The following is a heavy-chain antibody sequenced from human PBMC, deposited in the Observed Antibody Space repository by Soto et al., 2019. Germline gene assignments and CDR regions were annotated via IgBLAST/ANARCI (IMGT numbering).Heavy chain of an antibody. CDR1: GGTFSGYA. CDR3: AKGPRSITGTTSSEDFQQ. V-gene: IGHV1-69*17. D-gene: IGHD1-20*01. J-gene: IGHJ1*01. Sequence: QAQLMQPGAGVKKPGSAVKVSCKASGGTFSGYAISWVRQAPGQGLEWMGGIIPVLGITNYAQKFHGRITSAEAKSTGTAHMDLRSLSSEDTDVYYCAKGPRSITGTTSSEDFQQWGQGTLVTVCS. CDR2: IIPVLGIT.